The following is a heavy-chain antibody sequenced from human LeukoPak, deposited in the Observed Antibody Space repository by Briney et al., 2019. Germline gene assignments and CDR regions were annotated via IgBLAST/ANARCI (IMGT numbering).Heavy chain of an antibody. CDR1: GGTFSSYA. CDR2: IIPILGIA. D-gene: IGHD4-17*01. V-gene: IGHV1-69*04. Sequence: SVKVSCKASGGTFSSYAISWVRQAPGQGLEWMGRIIPILGIANYAQKFQGRVTITADKSTSTAYMELSSLRSEDTAVYYRARARSVTTPYFDYWGQGTLVTVSS. CDR3: ARARSVTTPYFDY. J-gene: IGHJ4*02.